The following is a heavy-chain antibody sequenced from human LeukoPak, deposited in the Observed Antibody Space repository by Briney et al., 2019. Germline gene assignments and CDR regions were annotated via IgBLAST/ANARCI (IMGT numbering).Heavy chain of an antibody. Sequence: ASVKVSCKASGYTFTSYAMNWVRQAPGQGLEWMGWINTNTGNPTYAQGFTGRFVFSLDTSVSTAYLQISSLKAEDTAVYYCARDSPGWPVAHAFDIWGQGTMVTVSS. CDR2: INTNTGNP. CDR3: ARDSPGWPVAHAFDI. CDR1: GYTFTSYA. D-gene: IGHD6-19*01. J-gene: IGHJ3*02. V-gene: IGHV7-4-1*02.